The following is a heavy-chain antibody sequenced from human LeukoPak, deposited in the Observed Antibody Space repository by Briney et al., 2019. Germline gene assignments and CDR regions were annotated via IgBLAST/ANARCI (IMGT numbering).Heavy chain of an antibody. CDR3: ARESYCTNGLCPDYYDSRPYWYFDL. CDR1: GYTFTGYC. Sequence: ASVKLSCKASGYTFTGYCMHWVRQGPRQGLEWVGRINPNSGGTTYAQKFQGRVTMTRDTSISTAYMGLSRLRSDDTAVYYCARESYCTNGLCPDYYDSRPYWYFDLWGRGTLVTVSS. D-gene: IGHD2-8*01. J-gene: IGHJ2*01. V-gene: IGHV1-2*06. CDR2: INPNSGGT.